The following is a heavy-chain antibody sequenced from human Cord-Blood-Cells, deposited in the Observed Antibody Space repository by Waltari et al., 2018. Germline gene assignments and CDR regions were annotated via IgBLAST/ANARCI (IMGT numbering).Heavy chain of an antibody. V-gene: IGHV3-33*01. Sequence: QVQLVESGGGVVQPGRSLSPSGAASGFTFSRYGMNWVRQAPGKGLEWVAVIWYDGSNKYYADSVKGRFTISRDNSKNTLYLQMNSLRAEDTAVYYCARDIKGVIDYWGQGTLVTVSS. D-gene: IGHD2-21*01. CDR3: ARDIKGVIDY. J-gene: IGHJ4*02. CDR1: GFTFSRYG. CDR2: IWYDGSNK.